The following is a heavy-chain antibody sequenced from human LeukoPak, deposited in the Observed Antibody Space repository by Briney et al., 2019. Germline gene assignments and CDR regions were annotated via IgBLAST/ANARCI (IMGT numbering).Heavy chain of an antibody. CDR2: ISSSSSYI. Sequence: GSLRLSCAASGFTFSSYSMNWVRQAPGKGLEWVSSISSSSSYIYYADSVKGRFTISRDNAKNSLYLQMNSLRAEDTAVYYCARDGAAVAGTSDYWGQGTLVTVSS. CDR3: ARDGAAVAGTSDY. CDR1: GFTFSSYS. D-gene: IGHD6-19*01. J-gene: IGHJ4*02. V-gene: IGHV3-21*01.